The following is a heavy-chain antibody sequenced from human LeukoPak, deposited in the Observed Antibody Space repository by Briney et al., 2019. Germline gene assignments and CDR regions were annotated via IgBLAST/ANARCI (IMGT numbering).Heavy chain of an antibody. J-gene: IGHJ4*02. Sequence: GRSLRLSCAASGFTFSSYGMHWVRQAPGKGLEWMAFIRYDGSNKYYADSVKGRFTISRDNSKNTLYLQMNSLRAEDAAVYYCASSRYYYCSGSYYRGNSLGYWGQGTLVTVSS. CDR2: IRYDGSNK. D-gene: IGHD3-10*01. V-gene: IGHV3-30*02. CDR1: GFTFSSYG. CDR3: ASSRYYYCSGSYYRGNSLGY.